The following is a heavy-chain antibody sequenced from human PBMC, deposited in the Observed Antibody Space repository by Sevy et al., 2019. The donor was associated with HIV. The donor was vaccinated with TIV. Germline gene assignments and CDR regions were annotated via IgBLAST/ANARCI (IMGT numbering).Heavy chain of an antibody. J-gene: IGHJ6*02. CDR1: GDTFNTYD. V-gene: IGHV1-8*02. CDR2: MSPKSGDT. Sequence: GSVKVSCKASGDTFNTYDINWVRQATGQGLEWMGGMSPKSGDTGYALKFQGRLTMTRDTSISTAYMELSSLRSEDTAVYYCASGGSGDLWSYEYYYYGMDVWGQGTTVTVSS. CDR3: ASGGSGDLWSYEYYYYGMDV. D-gene: IGHD3-3*01.